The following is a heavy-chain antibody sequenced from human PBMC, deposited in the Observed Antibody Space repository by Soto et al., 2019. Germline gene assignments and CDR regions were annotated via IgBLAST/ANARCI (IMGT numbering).Heavy chain of an antibody. V-gene: IGHV4-31*03. Sequence: SETLSLTCTVSGGSISSGGYYWSWIRQHPGKGLEWIGYIYYSGSTYYNPSLKSRVTISVDTSKNQFSLKLSSVTAADTAVYYCARGASGSGRHDYWGQGTLVTVSS. CDR2: IYYSGST. D-gene: IGHD3-10*01. CDR3: ARGASGSGRHDY. J-gene: IGHJ4*02. CDR1: GGSISSGGYY.